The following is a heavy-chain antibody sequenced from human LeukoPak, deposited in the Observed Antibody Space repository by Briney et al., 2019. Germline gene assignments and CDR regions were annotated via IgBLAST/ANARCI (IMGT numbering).Heavy chain of an antibody. CDR1: GYTFTSYD. CDR3: ASSGITMVRGVIINYYYYMDV. D-gene: IGHD3-10*01. CDR2: MNPNSGNT. J-gene: IGHJ6*03. V-gene: IGHV1-8*01. Sequence: GASVKVSCKASGYTFTSYDINWVRQATGQGLEWMGWMNPNSGNTGYAQKFQGRVTMTRNTSISTAYMELSSLRSEDTAVYYCASSGITMVRGVIINYYYYMDVWGKGTTITISS.